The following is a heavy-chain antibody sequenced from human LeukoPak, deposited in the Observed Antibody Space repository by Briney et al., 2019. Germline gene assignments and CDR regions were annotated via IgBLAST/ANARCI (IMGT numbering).Heavy chain of an antibody. V-gene: IGHV4-34*01. D-gene: IGHD6-13*01. Sequence: PSETLSLTCAVNGGSFSGYFWSWIRQPPGKGLEWIGEINHSGSTYYNASLKSRITISVDTSKRQFSLKLSSVTAADTAVYYCARAAAGTLVYWGQGTLVTVSS. J-gene: IGHJ4*02. CDR1: GGSFSGYF. CDR2: INHSGST. CDR3: ARAAAGTLVY.